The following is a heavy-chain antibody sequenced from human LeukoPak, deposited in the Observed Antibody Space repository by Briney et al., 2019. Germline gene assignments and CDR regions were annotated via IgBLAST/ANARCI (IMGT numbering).Heavy chain of an antibody. V-gene: IGHV3-49*04. CDR1: GFTFSSYG. CDR2: IRSKGAGGTT. J-gene: IGHJ4*02. D-gene: IGHD1-26*01. CDR3: TGRKTFDY. Sequence: GRSLRLSCAASGFTFSSYGMHWVRQAPGKGLEWVGFIRSKGAGGTTEYAASVKGRFTISRDDSKSIAYLQMNSLKTEDTAVYYCTGRKTFDYWGQGTLVTVSS.